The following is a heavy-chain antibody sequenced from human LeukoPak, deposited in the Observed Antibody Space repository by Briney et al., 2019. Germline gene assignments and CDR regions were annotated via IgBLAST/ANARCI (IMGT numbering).Heavy chain of an antibody. D-gene: IGHD3-10*01. J-gene: IGHJ5*02. Sequence: ASETLSLTCAVYGGSISSYYWSWIRQPAGKGLEWIGRIYTSGSTNYNPSLKSRVTMSVDTSKNQFSLKLSSVTAADTAVYYCAREGFGELFWFDPWGQGTLVTVSS. V-gene: IGHV4-4*07. CDR3: AREGFGELFWFDP. CDR1: GGSISSYY. CDR2: IYTSGST.